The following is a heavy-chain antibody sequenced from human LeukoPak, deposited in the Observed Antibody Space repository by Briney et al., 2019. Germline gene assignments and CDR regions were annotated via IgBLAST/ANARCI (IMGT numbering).Heavy chain of an antibody. CDR3: AKKYSPSPQRSAGFDI. CDR1: GFTFSSYA. V-gene: IGHV3-23*01. D-gene: IGHD6-6*01. Sequence: PGGSLRLSCAASGFTFSSYAMSWVRQAPGKGLEWVSAISGSGGSTYYADSVKGRFTISRDNSKNTLYLQVNSLRAEDTAVYYCAKKYSPSPQRSAGFDIWGQGTMVTVSS. CDR2: ISGSGGST. J-gene: IGHJ3*02.